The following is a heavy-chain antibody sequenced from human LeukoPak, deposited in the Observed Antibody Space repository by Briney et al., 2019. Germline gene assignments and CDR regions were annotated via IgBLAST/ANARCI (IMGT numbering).Heavy chain of an antibody. CDR1: GFTFTSYG. CDR2: ISDTSDI. V-gene: IGHV3-21*06. CDR3: ARDRGARGRGLA. Sequence: GGSLRLSCAASGFTFTSYGMNWVRQAPGKGLEWVSSISDTSDISYADSVKGRFTVSRDNAKSSVFLQMNSLRVEDTAVYYCARDRGARGRGLAWGQGTLVSVSS. D-gene: IGHD3-10*01. J-gene: IGHJ4*02.